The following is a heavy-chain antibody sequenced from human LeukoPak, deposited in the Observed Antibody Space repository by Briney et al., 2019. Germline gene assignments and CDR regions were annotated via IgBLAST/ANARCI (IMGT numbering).Heavy chain of an antibody. D-gene: IGHD3-10*01. CDR2: IGDSRGTT. Sequence: GGSLRLSCAASGFTFSTYGMSWVRQAPGKGLEWVSSIGDSRGTTYYADSVKGRFTISRDNSKNTLYLQMNSLRAEDTAVYYCAKDRDDYGDSWGQGTLVTVSS. J-gene: IGHJ4*02. CDR1: GFTFSTYG. CDR3: AKDRDDYGDS. V-gene: IGHV3-23*01.